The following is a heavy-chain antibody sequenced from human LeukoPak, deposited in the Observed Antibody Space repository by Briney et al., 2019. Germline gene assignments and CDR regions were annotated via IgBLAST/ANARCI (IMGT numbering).Heavy chain of an antibody. CDR2: ISYDGTKQ. CDR3: ARGSDSPSPHAFDI. Sequence: GGSLRLSCAASGFTFSTYAMHWVRQAPGKGLEWVAIISYDGTKQYYADSVKGRFTISRDNSKNTLYLQMNSLRAEDTAVYYCARGSDSPSPHAFDIWGQGTMVTVSS. J-gene: IGHJ3*02. CDR1: GFTFSTYA. V-gene: IGHV3-30-3*01.